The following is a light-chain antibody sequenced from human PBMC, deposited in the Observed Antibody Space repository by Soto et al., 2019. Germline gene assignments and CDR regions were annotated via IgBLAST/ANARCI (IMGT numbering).Light chain of an antibody. V-gene: IGLV3-1*01. CDR2: LDS. CDR3: QAWDSSTVV. CDR1: KLGDKY. Sequence: SSELTQPPSVSVSPGQTASITCSGAKLGDKYACWYQQKPGQSPVLVIYLDSKRPSGIPERFSGSNSGNTATLTISGTQAMDEADYYCQAWDSSTVVFGGGTKLTVL. J-gene: IGLJ2*01.